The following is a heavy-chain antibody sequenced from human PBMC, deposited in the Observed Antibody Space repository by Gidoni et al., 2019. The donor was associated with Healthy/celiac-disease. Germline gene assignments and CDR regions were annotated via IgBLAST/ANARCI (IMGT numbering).Heavy chain of an antibody. CDR1: GGSISSSSYY. CDR3: AKIVVVAAIFDY. CDR2: IYYSGST. Sequence: QLQLQESGPGQVKPSETLSLTCTVSGGSISSSSYYWGGIRQPPGKGLEWIGSIYYSGSTYYNPSLKSRVTISVDTSKNQFSLKLSSVTAADTAVYYCAKIVVVAAIFDYWGQGTLVTVSS. D-gene: IGHD2-15*01. V-gene: IGHV4-39*01. J-gene: IGHJ4*02.